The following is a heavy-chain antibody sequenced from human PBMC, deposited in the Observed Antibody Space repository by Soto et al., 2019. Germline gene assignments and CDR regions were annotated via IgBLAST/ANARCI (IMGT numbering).Heavy chain of an antibody. CDR3: ETGHFRPSAMDV. V-gene: IGHV1-69*10. J-gene: IGHJ6*02. CDR1: GDNFKKNV. CDR2: TIPALGKT. D-gene: IGHD3-10*01. Sequence: ASVKVSCKTSGDNFKKNVFTWVRQAPGQGLEWMGGTIPALGKTHYIEKFQGRVTITVDDATRTVYMEVRDLTSEDTAIYYCETGHFRPSAMDVWGQGTTVTVSS.